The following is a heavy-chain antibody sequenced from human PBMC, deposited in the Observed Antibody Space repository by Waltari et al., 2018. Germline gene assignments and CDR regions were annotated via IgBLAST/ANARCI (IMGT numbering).Heavy chain of an antibody. CDR1: GFIFRYCN. CDR3: VKYSGFDYFFDY. Sequence: QMQLVESGGGVVQPGRSLRLFCAASGFIFRYCNMHWFRQAPGQGLEWVAGISNDGNNKDYADSVKTRFTVSRENSKNTLYLQINSLRDDDTAVYYCVKYSGFDYFFDYWGQGTLVTVSS. D-gene: IGHD5-12*01. V-gene: IGHV3-30*18. J-gene: IGHJ4*02. CDR2: ISNDGNNK.